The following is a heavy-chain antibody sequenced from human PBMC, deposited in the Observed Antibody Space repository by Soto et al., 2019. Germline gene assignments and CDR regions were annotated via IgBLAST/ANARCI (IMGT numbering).Heavy chain of an antibody. J-gene: IGHJ4*02. CDR1: GGSITSATYY. CDR2: IYYTGST. Sequence: QLQLQESGPGLVKPSQTLSLTCTVSGGSITSATYYWTWIRQPPGKGLEWIGCIYYTGSTYYNPSLKSRVTISMDTSKNLFSLKLGSMTAADTAVYYCADPSDDYSDYWGQGALVTVSS. V-gene: IGHV4-30-4*01. CDR3: ADPSDDYSDY.